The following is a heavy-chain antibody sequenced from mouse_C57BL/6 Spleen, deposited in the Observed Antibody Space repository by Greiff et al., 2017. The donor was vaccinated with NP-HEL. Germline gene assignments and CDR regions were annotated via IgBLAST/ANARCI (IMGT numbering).Heavy chain of an antibody. J-gene: IGHJ4*01. Sequence: QVQLQQPGAELVKPGASVKLSCKASGYTFTSYWMHWVKQRPGQGLEWIGMIHPNSGSTNYNEKFKSKATLTVDKSSSTAYMQLSSLTSEDSAVYYCAREAVGLGAMDYWGQGTSVTVSS. CDR2: IHPNSGST. CDR3: AREAVGLGAMDY. CDR1: GYTFTSYW. D-gene: IGHD1-3*01. V-gene: IGHV1-64*01.